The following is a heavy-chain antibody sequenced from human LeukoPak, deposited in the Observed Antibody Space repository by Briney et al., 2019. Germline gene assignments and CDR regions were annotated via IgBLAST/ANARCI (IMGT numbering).Heavy chain of an antibody. D-gene: IGHD5-12*01. CDR3: AREEVATIIDY. J-gene: IGHJ4*02. V-gene: IGHV3-48*01. CDR1: GFTFSSYS. CDR2: ISSSSNTI. Sequence: GGSLRLSCAASGFTFSSYSMNWVRQAPGKGLEWVSYISSSSNTIYYADSVKGRFTISRDNAKNSLYLQMNSLRAEDTAVYYCAREEVATIIDYWGQGTLVTVSS.